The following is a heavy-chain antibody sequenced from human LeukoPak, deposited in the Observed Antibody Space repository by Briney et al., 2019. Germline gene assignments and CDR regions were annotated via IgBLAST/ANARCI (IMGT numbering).Heavy chain of an antibody. V-gene: IGHV3-23*01. CDR3: AKVAPYGNYLFHY. J-gene: IGHJ4*02. CDR2: ISGSGGST. CDR1: GFTFSSYA. D-gene: IGHD1-7*01. Sequence: GGSLRLSCSASGFTFSSYAMSWVRTAPRKGLGWGSVISGSGGSTNYADSVKGRVTIVRDNSKQTLYLQMNSLGAEETAVYYCAKVAPYGNYLFHYWGQGTRVTVSS.